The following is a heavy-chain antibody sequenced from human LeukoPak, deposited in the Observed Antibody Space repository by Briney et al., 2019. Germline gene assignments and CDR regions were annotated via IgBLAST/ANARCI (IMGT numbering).Heavy chain of an antibody. CDR3: ARADSGSWIDP. Sequence: SETLSLTCTVSGGSISSYYWSWLRQPPGKGLEWIGSIYYGGSSNYNPSLKSRVTISVDTSKDQFSLKLSSVIVADTAIYYCARADSGSWIDPWGQGALVTVSS. V-gene: IGHV4-59*01. J-gene: IGHJ5*02. D-gene: IGHD3-10*01. CDR1: GGSISSYY. CDR2: IYYGGSS.